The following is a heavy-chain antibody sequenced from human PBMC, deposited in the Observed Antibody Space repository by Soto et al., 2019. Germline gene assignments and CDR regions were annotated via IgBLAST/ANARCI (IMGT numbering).Heavy chain of an antibody. CDR3: TRDDVHCSGGRCYGVPMAV. Sequence: EVQLVESGGGLVQPGGSLRLSCAASGFTVSSKYMSWVRQAPGKGLEWVSLIQSGGSTYYAGSVKGRFTISRDNSENTLFLQMNSLRVEGTAVYYWTRDDVHCSGGRCYGVPMAVWGKGTTVTVSA. CDR2: IQSGGST. D-gene: IGHD2-15*01. CDR1: GFTVSSKY. V-gene: IGHV3-66*01. J-gene: IGHJ6*04.